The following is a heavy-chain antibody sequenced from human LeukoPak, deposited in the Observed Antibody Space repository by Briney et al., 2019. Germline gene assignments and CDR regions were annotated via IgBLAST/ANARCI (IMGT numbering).Heavy chain of an antibody. J-gene: IGHJ4*02. CDR3: ARSNWNELDY. Sequence: PSETLSLTCTVSGGSISSGDYYWSWIRQPPGKGLEWIVYIYYSGSTNYNPSLKSRVTISVDTSKNQFSLKLSSVTAADTAVYYCARSNWNELDYWGQGTLVTVSS. CDR1: GGSISSGDYY. V-gene: IGHV4-61*08. D-gene: IGHD1-20*01. CDR2: IYYSGST.